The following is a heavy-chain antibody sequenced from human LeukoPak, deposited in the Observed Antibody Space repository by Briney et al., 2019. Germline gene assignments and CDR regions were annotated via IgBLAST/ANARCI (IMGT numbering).Heavy chain of an antibody. D-gene: IGHD1-26*01. CDR3: ARILPGATPDAFDI. CDR1: GYRFTSYW. CDR2: IYSGDSDT. V-gene: IGHV5-51*01. Sequence: GGSLQISCKGSGYRFTSYWNGWVRQMPGKGLEWMGIIYSGDSDTRYSPSFQGQVTISADKSISTAYLQWSSLKASDTAMYYCARILPGATPDAFDIWGQGTMVTVSS. J-gene: IGHJ3*02.